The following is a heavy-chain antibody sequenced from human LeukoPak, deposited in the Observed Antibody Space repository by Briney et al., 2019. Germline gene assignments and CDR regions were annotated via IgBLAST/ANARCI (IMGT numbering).Heavy chain of an antibody. Sequence: GGSLRLSCVASGFTFNSYGMYWGRQAPGEGLEGSSGIFGSGGSATYVASVKGRFTTSTGNSKNTVYLQLDSLRVEDTAVYYCGKTTVGYSSGRYPGWPVDYWGQGALVTVSS. J-gene: IGHJ4*02. CDR1: GFTFNSYG. D-gene: IGHD2-15*01. V-gene: IGHV3-23*01. CDR2: IFGSGGSA. CDR3: GKTTVGYSSGRYPGWPVDY.